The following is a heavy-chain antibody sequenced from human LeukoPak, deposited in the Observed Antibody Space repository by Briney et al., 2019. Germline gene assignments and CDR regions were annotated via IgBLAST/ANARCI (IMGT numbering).Heavy chain of an antibody. CDR2: IWYDGSTK. D-gene: IGHD5-12*01. CDR3: ARGSGYSGYDAVDY. V-gene: IGHV3-33*01. J-gene: IGHJ4*02. CDR1: VFTFSRYG. Sequence: GGALRLSCVASVFTFSRYGMHWVCEGPGKGLGRGAVIWYDGSTKYYADSVKGRFTISRDNSKNTLYLQMNSLRAEDTAVYYCARGSGYSGYDAVDYWGQGTLVTVSS.